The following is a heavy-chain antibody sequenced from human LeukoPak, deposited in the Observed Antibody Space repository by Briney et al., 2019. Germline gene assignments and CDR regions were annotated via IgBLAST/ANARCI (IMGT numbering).Heavy chain of an antibody. V-gene: IGHV1-46*01. CDR1: GYTFTSYY. CDR2: INPSGGST. D-gene: IGHD1-26*01. CDR3: AREIFIVGATTGQIYGPPDY. J-gene: IGHJ4*02. Sequence: ASVKVSCKASGYTFTSYYMHWVRQAPGQGLEWMGIINPSGGSTSYAQKFQGRVTMTRGTSTSTVYMELSSLRSEDTAVYYCAREIFIVGATTGQIYGPPDYWGQGTLVTVSS.